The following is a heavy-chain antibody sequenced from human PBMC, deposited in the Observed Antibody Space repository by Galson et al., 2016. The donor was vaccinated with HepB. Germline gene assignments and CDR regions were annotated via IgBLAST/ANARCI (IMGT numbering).Heavy chain of an antibody. Sequence: SLRLSCAASGFSFSIYWMHWVRQAPGKGLVWVSRINGDGSDTYYADSVKGRFTVSRDNAKNTLYLQMNSLRVEDTAVYYWARSDHFDPWGQGTLVTVSS. CDR2: INGDGSDT. D-gene: IGHD1-14*01. V-gene: IGHV3-74*01. J-gene: IGHJ5*02. CDR1: GFSFSIYW. CDR3: ARSDHFDP.